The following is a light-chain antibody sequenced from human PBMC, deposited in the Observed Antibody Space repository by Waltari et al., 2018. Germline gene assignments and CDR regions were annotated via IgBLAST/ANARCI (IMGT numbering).Light chain of an antibody. Sequence: EIVLTQSPATLSLSPGERATPSCRASQSVGYYLAWYQHKPGQAPSLLIYDVSNRATGIPARFTGSGSGTDFTLTISSLEPEDSAVYYCQQRKDWPINFGQGTRLEIK. J-gene: IGKJ5*01. CDR1: QSVGYY. CDR3: QQRKDWPIN. CDR2: DVS. V-gene: IGKV3-11*01.